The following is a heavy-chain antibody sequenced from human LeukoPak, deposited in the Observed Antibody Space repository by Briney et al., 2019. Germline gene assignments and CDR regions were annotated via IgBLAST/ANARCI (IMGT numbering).Heavy chain of an antibody. V-gene: IGHV1-2*02. CDR3: GRDLGNDRGGYWASDAFDI. CDR2: INPNSGGT. CDR1: GYTFTGYY. J-gene: IGHJ3*02. Sequence: ASAKVSCKASGYTFTGYYMHWVRQAPGQGLEWMGWINPNSGGTNYAQKFQGRVTMTRDTSISTAYMELSSLRSDDTAVYYCGRDLGNDRGGYWASDAFDIWGQGTMVTVSS. D-gene: IGHD3-22*01.